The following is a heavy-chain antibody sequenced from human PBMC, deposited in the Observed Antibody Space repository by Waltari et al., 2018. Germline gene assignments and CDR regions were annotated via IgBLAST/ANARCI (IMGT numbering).Heavy chain of an antibody. V-gene: IGHV1-69*04. D-gene: IGHD3-9*01. J-gene: IGHJ4*02. CDR3: ATHPTYDILTGYPVY. CDR1: GGTFSSYA. Sequence: QVQLVQSGAEVKKPGSSVKVSCKASGGTFSSYAISWVRQAPGQGLEWMGRILPILGIANYAQKFQGRVTITADESTSTAYMELSSLRSEDTAVYYCATHPTYDILTGYPVYWGQGTLVTVSS. CDR2: ILPILGIA.